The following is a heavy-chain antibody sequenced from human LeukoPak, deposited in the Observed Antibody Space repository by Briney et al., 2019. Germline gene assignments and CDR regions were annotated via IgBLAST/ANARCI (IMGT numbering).Heavy chain of an antibody. CDR3: ARVQSTGFSWDY. J-gene: IGHJ4*02. CDR1: GGSFSGYY. CDR2: INHSGST. V-gene: IGHV4-34*01. Sequence: SETLSLTCAVYGGSFSGYYWSWIRKPPGKGLEWIGEINHSGSTNYNPSLKSRVTISVDTSKNQFSLKLSSVTAADTAVYYCARVQSTGFSWDYWGQGTLVTVSS. D-gene: IGHD3-9*01.